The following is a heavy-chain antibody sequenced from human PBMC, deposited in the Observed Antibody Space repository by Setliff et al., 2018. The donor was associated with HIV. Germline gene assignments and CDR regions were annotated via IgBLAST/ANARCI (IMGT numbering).Heavy chain of an antibody. Sequence: SGPTLVNPTQPLTLTCTFSGFSLDTSGVGVTWIRQPPGKALEWLTIVYWDNEKLYSPSLKSSLTITKDTSKNQVVLTMTNMDPVDTATYYCARRSYGEVFDYWGQGTLVTVSS. CDR3: ARRSYGEVFDY. V-gene: IGHV2-5*02. CDR1: GFSLDTSGVG. D-gene: IGHD5-18*01. CDR2: VYWDNEK. J-gene: IGHJ4*02.